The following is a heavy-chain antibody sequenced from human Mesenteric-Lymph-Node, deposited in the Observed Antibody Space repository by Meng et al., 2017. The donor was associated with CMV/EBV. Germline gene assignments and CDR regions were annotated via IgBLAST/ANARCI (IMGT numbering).Heavy chain of an antibody. D-gene: IGHD1-14*01. Sequence: GGSLRLSCAASGFTFSRFTMSWVRQAPGKGLEWVSAISGSGGSTYYADSVKGRFTISRDNSKNTLYLQMNSLRAEDTALYYCARGTNRNSFDYWGQGTLVTVSS. J-gene: IGHJ4*02. CDR3: ARGTNRNSFDY. V-gene: IGHV3-23*01. CDR1: GFTFSRFT. CDR2: ISGSGGST.